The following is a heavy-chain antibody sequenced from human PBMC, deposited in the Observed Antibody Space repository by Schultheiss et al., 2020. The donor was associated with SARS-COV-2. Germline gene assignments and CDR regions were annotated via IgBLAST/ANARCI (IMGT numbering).Heavy chain of an antibody. V-gene: IGHV1-2*02. CDR1: GYTFTGYY. Sequence: ASVKVSCKVSGYTFTGYYMHWVRQAPGQGLEWMGWINPNSGGTNYAQKFQGRVTMTRNTSISTAYMELRSLRSDDTAVYYCARDNASGGTGDAFDIWGQGTMVTVSS. D-gene: IGHD1-1*01. CDR3: ARDNASGGTGDAFDI. CDR2: INPNSGGT. J-gene: IGHJ3*02.